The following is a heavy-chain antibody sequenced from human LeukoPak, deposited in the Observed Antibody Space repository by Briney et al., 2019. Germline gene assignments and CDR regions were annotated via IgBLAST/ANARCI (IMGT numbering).Heavy chain of an antibody. CDR3: ARAGDGDQVDAFDI. J-gene: IGHJ3*02. D-gene: IGHD4-17*01. V-gene: IGHV3-30-3*01. CDR2: ISYDGSNK. Sequence: GRSLRLSCAASGFTFSSYAMHWVRQAPGKGLEWVAVISYDGSNKYYADSVKGRFTISGDNSKNTLYLQMNSLRAEDTAVYYCARAGDGDQVDAFDIWGQGTMVTVSS. CDR1: GFTFSSYA.